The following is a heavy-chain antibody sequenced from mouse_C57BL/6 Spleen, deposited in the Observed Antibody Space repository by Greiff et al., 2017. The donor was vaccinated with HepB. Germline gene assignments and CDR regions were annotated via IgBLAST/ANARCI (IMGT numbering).Heavy chain of an antibody. CDR2: IDPSDSYT. CDR1: GYTFTSYW. V-gene: IGHV1-59*01. CDR3: AITVY. J-gene: IGHJ2*01. Sequence: QVQLQQPGAELVRPGTSVKLSCKASGYTFTSYWMHWVKQRPGQGLEWIGVIDPSDSYTNYNQKFKGKATLTVDTSSSTAYMQLSSLTSEDSAVYFCAITVYWGQGTTLTVSS. D-gene: IGHD1-1*01.